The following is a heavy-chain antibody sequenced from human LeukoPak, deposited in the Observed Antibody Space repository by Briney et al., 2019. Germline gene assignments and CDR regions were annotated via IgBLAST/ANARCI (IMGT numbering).Heavy chain of an antibody. CDR3: AKAVEYTSHYFDY. D-gene: IGHD6-6*01. J-gene: IGHJ4*02. V-gene: IGHV3-23*01. Sequence: GGSLRLSCAASGFTFTSYAMTWVRQAPGKGLEWVSGISGSGGSTFYSDSVKGRFTISRDNSENTLYLQMNSLRAEDTAVYYCAKAVEYTSHYFDYWGQGTLVTVSS. CDR1: GFTFTSYA. CDR2: ISGSGGST.